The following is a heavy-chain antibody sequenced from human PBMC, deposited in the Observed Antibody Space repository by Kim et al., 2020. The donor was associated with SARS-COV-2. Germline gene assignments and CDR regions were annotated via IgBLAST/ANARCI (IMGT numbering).Heavy chain of an antibody. V-gene: IGHV3-30*04. Sequence: GGSLRLSCAASGFTFSSYAMHWVRQAPGKGLEWVAVISYDGSNKYYADSVKGRFTISRDNSKNTLYLQMNSLRAEDTAVYYCARVGLDSSSWYSSSFDY. CDR1: GFTFSSYA. J-gene: IGHJ4*01. CDR2: ISYDGSNK. D-gene: IGHD6-13*01. CDR3: ARVGLDSSSWYSSSFDY.